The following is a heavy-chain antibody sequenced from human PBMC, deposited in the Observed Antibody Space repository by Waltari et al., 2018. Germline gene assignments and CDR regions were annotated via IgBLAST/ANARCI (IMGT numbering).Heavy chain of an antibody. CDR3: ASQSTTLFDY. CDR2: IWHDGSNE. J-gene: IGHJ4*02. D-gene: IGHD2-15*01. V-gene: IGHV3-33*01. CDR1: GFTFSRFG. Sequence: QVQLVESGGGVVQPGRSLRLPCAASGFTFSRFGMHWVRQAPGKGREWVAVIWHDGSNEYYVDSVKGRFTISRDNSKNTLYLQMNSLRAEDSAVYYCASQSTTLFDYWGQGTLVTVSS.